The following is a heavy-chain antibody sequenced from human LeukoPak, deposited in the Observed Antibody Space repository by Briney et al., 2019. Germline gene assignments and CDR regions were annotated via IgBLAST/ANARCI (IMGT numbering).Heavy chain of an antibody. CDR1: GFTFSSYW. D-gene: IGHD7-27*01. Sequence: GGSLRLSCAASGFTFSSYWMHWVRQAPGKGLVWVSRINSDGSSTSYADSVKGRFTISRDNAKNSLYLQMNSLRAEDMALYYCAKGSTGDRFGYFDYWGQGTLVTVSS. V-gene: IGHV3-74*01. J-gene: IGHJ4*02. CDR2: INSDGSST. CDR3: AKGSTGDRFGYFDY.